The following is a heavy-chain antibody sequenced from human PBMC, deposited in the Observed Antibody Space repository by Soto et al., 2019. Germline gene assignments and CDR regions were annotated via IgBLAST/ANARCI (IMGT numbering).Heavy chain of an antibody. J-gene: IGHJ6*02. D-gene: IGHD3-22*01. CDR2: ISYDGSNK. Sequence: GGSLRLSCAASGITFRSYGMHWVRQAPGKGLDWVAVISYDGSNKYYADSVKGRFTISRDNSRNTLYLHMNSLRAEDTAVYYCAKDRRGHYDSTGYSIWMNSVYYYGLDVWGQGTTVTVSS. CDR3: AKDRRGHYDSTGYSIWMNSVYYYGLDV. V-gene: IGHV3-30*18. CDR1: GITFRSYG.